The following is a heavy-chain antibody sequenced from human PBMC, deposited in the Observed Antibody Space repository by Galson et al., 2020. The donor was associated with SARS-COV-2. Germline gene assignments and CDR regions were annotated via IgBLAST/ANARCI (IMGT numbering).Heavy chain of an antibody. Sequence: SETLSLTCAVYGGSFSGYYWSWIRQPPGKGLEWIGEVNHSGGTKYNPSLKNRVTISIDTSKNQFSLKLSSVSAADAAVYYCARTVREVNMRLVVLGYYNCMDVWGKGTTVTMSS. CDR3: ARTVREVNMRLVVLGYYNCMDV. CDR2: VNHSGGT. D-gene: IGHD2-8*02. CDR1: GGSFSGYY. V-gene: IGHV4-34*01. J-gene: IGHJ6*03.